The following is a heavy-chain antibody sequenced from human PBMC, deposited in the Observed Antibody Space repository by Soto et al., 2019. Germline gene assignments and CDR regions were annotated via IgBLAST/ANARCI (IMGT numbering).Heavy chain of an antibody. CDR1: GFTFSSYG. CDR3: AKDQAAVYYGSGSYFDY. D-gene: IGHD3-10*01. J-gene: IGHJ4*02. CDR2: ISYDGSNK. V-gene: IGHV3-30*18. Sequence: GGSLRLSCAASGFTFSSYGMHWVRQAPGKGLEWVAVISYDGSNKYYADSVKGRFTISRDNSKNTLYLQMNSLRAEDTAVYYCAKDQAAVYYGSGSYFDYWGQGTLVTVSS.